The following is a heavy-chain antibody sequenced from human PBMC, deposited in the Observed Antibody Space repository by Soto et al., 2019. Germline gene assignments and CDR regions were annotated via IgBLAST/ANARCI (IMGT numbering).Heavy chain of an antibody. CDR1: GFPFSSFA. Sequence: GGSLRLSCAASGFPFSSFAVNWVRQAPGKGLEWVSSIGGTLGGSPDSPYYADSVKGRFTISRDNSKNTLYLQMNSLRAEDTAVYYCAIPPTEIIPSSMGDYWGQGTLVTVSS. CDR2: IGGTLGGSPDSP. CDR3: AIPPTEIIPSSMGDY. J-gene: IGHJ4*02. D-gene: IGHD3-10*01. V-gene: IGHV3-23*01.